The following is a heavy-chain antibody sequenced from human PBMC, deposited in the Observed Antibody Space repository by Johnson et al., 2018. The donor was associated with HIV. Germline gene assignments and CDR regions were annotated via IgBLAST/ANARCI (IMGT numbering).Heavy chain of an antibody. V-gene: IGHV3-23*04. D-gene: IGHD1-1*01. J-gene: IGHJ3*02. CDR2: ISGSGGST. CDR3: AKDATLQDGTGAFDI. Sequence: VQLVESGGDWVQPGGSLRLSCAASGFTFSSYAMSWVRQAPGKGLEWVSAISGSGGSTYYADSVKGRVTISRENSKNPLSLQQNSLRAEDTAVYYCAKDATLQDGTGAFDIWGQGTMVTVSS. CDR1: GFTFSSYA.